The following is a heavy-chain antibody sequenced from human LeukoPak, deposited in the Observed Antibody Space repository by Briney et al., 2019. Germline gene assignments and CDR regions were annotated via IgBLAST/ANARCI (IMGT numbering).Heavy chain of an antibody. Sequence: GASVKVSCKASGYTFTGYYMHWVRQAPGQGLEWMGWINPNTGGTIYAQNFQGRVTMTRDTSISTAYMELSRLRSDDTAVYYCARDGLQTRYSWNDEGRKNWFDPWGQGTLVTVSS. CDR1: GYTFTGYY. V-gene: IGHV1-2*02. J-gene: IGHJ5*02. CDR2: INPNTGGT. D-gene: IGHD1-1*01. CDR3: ARDGLQTRYSWNDEGRKNWFDP.